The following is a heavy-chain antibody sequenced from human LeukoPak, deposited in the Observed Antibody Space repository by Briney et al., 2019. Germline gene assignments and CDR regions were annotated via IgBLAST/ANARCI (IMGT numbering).Heavy chain of an antibody. CDR2: ISGSGGST. Sequence: GGSLRLSCAASGFTFSSYAMSWVRQAPGKGLEGVSAISGSGGSTYYADSVKGRFTISRDNSKNTLYLQMNSLRAEDTAVYYCVTALYSSSWYYFDYWGQGTLVTVSS. J-gene: IGHJ4*02. D-gene: IGHD6-13*01. CDR1: GFTFSSYA. V-gene: IGHV3-23*01. CDR3: VTALYSSSWYYFDY.